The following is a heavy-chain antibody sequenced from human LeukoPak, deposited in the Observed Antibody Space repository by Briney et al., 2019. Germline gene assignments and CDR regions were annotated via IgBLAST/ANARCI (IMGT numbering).Heavy chain of an antibody. CDR3: AREEGYSSYDY. J-gene: IGHJ4*02. D-gene: IGHD6-13*01. Sequence: SQTLSLTCTVSGGSISSGGYYWSWIRQPPGKGLEWIGYIYHSGSTYYNPSLKSRVTISVDRSKNQFSLKLSSVTAADTAVYYCAREEGYSSYDYWGQGTLVTVSS. V-gene: IGHV4-30-2*01. CDR2: IYHSGST. CDR1: GGSISSGGYY.